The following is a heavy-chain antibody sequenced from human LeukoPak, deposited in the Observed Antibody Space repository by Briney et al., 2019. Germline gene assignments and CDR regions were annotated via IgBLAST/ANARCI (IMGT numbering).Heavy chain of an antibody. CDR3: ARGTGGDSLFDY. CDR2: IIPILGIA. D-gene: IGHD2-21*01. J-gene: IGHJ4*02. CDR1: GYTFTSYA. V-gene: IGHV1-69*04. Sequence: ASVKVSCKASGYTFTSYAMHWVRQAPGQRLEWMGRIIPILGIANYAQKFQGRVTITADKSTSTAYMELSSLRSEDTAVYYCARGTGGDSLFDYWGQGTLVTVSS.